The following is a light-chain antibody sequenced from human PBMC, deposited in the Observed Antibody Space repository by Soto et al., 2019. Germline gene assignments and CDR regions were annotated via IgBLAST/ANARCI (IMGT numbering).Light chain of an antibody. V-gene: IGKV3-15*01. Sequence: EILMSLSPATVSVYPGERATLSCRASQSVGSNLAWYQQKPGQAPRLLIYAASTRATGIPARFSGSGSGTEFTLTISSLQSEDFAVYYCQQYNNWSFGQGRLLE. CDR2: AAS. CDR3: QQYNNWS. CDR1: QSVGSN. J-gene: IGKJ5*01.